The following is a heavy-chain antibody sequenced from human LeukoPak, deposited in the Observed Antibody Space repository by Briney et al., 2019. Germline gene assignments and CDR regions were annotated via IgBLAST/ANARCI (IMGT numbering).Heavy chain of an antibody. CDR2: IWYGGNNK. CDR3: AKDWGYTTMVSYYFDY. J-gene: IGHJ4*02. V-gene: IGHV3-33*06. Sequence: SGGSLRLSCAASGFTFSGYGMHWVRQAPDKGLEWVAVIWYGGNNKYYADSVKGRFTISRDNSKNTLYLQMNSLRAEDTAVYYCAKDWGYTTMVSYYFDYWGQGALVTVSS. CDR1: GFTFSGYG. D-gene: IGHD5-18*01.